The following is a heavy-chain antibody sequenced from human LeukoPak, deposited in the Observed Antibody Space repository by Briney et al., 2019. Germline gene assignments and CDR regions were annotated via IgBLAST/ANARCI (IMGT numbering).Heavy chain of an antibody. V-gene: IGHV1-18*01. D-gene: IGHD2-15*01. J-gene: IGHJ4*02. CDR2: ISAYNGNT. Sequence: ASVKVSCKASGYTFTSYGTSWVRQAPGQGLEWMGWISAYNGNTNYAQKLQGRVTMTTDTSTSTAYMELRSLRSDDTAVYYCARPYCSGGSCYSHYFDYWGQGTLVTVSS. CDR1: GYTFTSYG. CDR3: ARPYCSGGSCYSHYFDY.